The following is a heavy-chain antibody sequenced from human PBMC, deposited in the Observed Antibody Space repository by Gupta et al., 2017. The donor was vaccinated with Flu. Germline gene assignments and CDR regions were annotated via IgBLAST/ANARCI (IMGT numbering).Heavy chain of an antibody. V-gene: IGHV3-33*01. CDR3: ARDKPVDWMPFDY. CDR2: IWYDEKRI. J-gene: IGHJ4*02. Sequence: MHWVRQAPGKGPEWVAVIWYDEKRIHDAEPVRGRLTISRDTSKNILSLEMNSLRVEDTAVYYCARDKPVDWMPFDYWGQGTLVAVSS. D-gene: IGHD3-9*01.